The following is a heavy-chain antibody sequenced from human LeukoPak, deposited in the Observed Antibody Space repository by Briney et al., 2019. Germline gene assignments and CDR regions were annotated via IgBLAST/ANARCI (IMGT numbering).Heavy chain of an antibody. CDR2: IYHSGST. V-gene: IGHV4-30-2*01. CDR1: GGSISSGGYS. Sequence: SETLSLTCAVSGGSISSGGYSWSWLRQPPGQGLEWIGYIYHSGSTYYNPSLKSRVTISVDRSKNQFSLKLSSVTAADTAVYYCARGEGHFDYWGQGTLVTVSS. J-gene: IGHJ4*02. CDR3: ARGEGHFDY.